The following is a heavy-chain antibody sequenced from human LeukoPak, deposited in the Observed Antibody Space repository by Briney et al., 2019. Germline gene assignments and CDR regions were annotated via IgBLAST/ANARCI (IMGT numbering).Heavy chain of an antibody. D-gene: IGHD6-13*01. CDR2: ISGSGGST. Sequence: PGGSLRLSCAASGFIFSSYAMSWVRQAPGKGLEWVSAISGSGGSTYYADFVKGRFTISRDNSKNTLYLQMNSLRAEDTAVYYCAKRRAAAGVIDYWGQGTMVTVSS. J-gene: IGHJ4*02. V-gene: IGHV3-23*01. CDR3: AKRRAAAGVIDY. CDR1: GFIFSSYA.